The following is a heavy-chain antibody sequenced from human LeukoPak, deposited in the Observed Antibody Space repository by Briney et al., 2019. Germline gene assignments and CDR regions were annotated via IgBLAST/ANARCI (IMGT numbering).Heavy chain of an antibody. CDR3: AGDSTGITIFGVVIIYYYYGMDV. CDR1: GFTFSSYW. D-gene: IGHD3-3*01. Sequence: PGGSLRLSCAASGFTFSSYWMSWVRQAPGKGLEWVANIKQDGSEKYYVDSVKGRFTISRDNAKNSLYLQMNSLRAEDTAVYYCAGDSTGITIFGVVIIYYYYGMDVWGQGTTVTVSS. V-gene: IGHV3-7*01. CDR2: IKQDGSEK. J-gene: IGHJ6*02.